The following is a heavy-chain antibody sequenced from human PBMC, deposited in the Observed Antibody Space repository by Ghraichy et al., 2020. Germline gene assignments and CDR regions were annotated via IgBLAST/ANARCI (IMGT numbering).Heavy chain of an antibody. CDR3: ARGLNSGHYYYYYYMDV. J-gene: IGHJ6*03. D-gene: IGHD1-26*01. CDR1: GGSISSYY. CDR2: IYYNGNT. V-gene: IGHV4-59*01. Sequence: SEPLSLTCTVSGGSISSYYWNWIRQPPGRGLEWIGYIYYNGNTNYNPSLKSRVTISKDTSNNQFSLRLSSVTAADTAVYYCARGLNSGHYYYYYYMDVWGKVTSFTVSS.